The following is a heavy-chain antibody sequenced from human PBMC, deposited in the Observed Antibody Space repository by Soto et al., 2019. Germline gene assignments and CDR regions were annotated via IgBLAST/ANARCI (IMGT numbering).Heavy chain of an antibody. D-gene: IGHD4-17*01. Sequence: EVQLVESGGGLVQPGGSLRLSCAASGFTVSSNYMSWVRQAPGKGLEWVSVTYSGGSTYYADSVKGRFTISRDNSKNTLYLQMNSLRAEDTAVYYCARISYDYGDFDYWGQGTLVTVSS. CDR1: GFTVSSNY. J-gene: IGHJ4*02. CDR2: TYSGGST. V-gene: IGHV3-66*01. CDR3: ARISYDYGDFDY.